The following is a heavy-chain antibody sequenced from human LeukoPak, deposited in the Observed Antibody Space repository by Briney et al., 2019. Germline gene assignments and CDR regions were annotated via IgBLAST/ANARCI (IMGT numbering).Heavy chain of an antibody. CDR1: GFTFSSYS. J-gene: IGHJ4*02. CDR2: IYSDGST. V-gene: IGHV3-66*01. Sequence: GGSLRLSCAASGFTFSSYSMNWVRQAPGKGLEWVSVIYSDGSTYYADSVKGRFTISRDNSKNTVYLQMNSLRAEDTAVYFCARRPDYGGTPTFDYWGQGTLVTVSS. CDR3: ARRPDYGGTPTFDY. D-gene: IGHD4-23*01.